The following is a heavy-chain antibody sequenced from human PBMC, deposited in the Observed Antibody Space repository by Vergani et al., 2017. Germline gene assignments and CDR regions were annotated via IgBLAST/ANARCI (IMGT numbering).Heavy chain of an antibody. CDR2: IYPGDSDT. CDR3: ARHIEQLGPHYYYYFYMDV. V-gene: IGHV5-51*01. J-gene: IGHJ6*03. CDR1: GYSFTSYW. Sequence: EVQLVQSGAEVKKPGESLKISCKGSGYSFTSYWIGWVRQMPGKGLEWMGIIYPGDSDTRYSPSFQGQVTISADKSISTAYLQWSSLKASDTAMYYCARHIEQLGPHYYYYFYMDVWVKGTTVTVSS. D-gene: IGHD6-6*01.